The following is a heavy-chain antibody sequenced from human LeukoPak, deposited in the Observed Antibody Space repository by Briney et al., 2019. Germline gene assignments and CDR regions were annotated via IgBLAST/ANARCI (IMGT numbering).Heavy chain of an antibody. D-gene: IGHD3-9*01. Sequence: SETLSLTCTVSGGSISSSSYYWGWLRQPPGKGLEWIGSIHYSGSTNYNPSLKSRVTISVDTSKNQFSLKLSSVTAADTAVYYCARGLRYFDRIRYHYYYYMDVWGKGTTVTVSS. V-gene: IGHV4-39*07. CDR3: ARGLRYFDRIRYHYYYYMDV. CDR1: GGSISSSSYY. CDR2: IHYSGST. J-gene: IGHJ6*03.